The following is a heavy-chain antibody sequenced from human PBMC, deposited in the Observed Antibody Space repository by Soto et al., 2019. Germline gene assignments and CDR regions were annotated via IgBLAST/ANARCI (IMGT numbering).Heavy chain of an antibody. CDR2: INAGNGNT. V-gene: IGHV1-3*01. Sequence: ASVKVSCKASGYTFTSYAMHWVRQAPGQRLEWMGWINAGNGNTKYSQKFQGRVTMTTDTSTSTAYMELRSLRSDDTAVYYCARSGYCISTSCPYYYYGMDVWGQGTTVTVSS. CDR3: ARSGYCISTSCPYYYYGMDV. J-gene: IGHJ6*02. CDR1: GYTFTSYA. D-gene: IGHD2-2*01.